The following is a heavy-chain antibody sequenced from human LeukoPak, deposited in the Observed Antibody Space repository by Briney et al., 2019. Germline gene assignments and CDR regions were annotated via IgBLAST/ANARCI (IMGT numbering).Heavy chain of an antibody. CDR3: ARADWDTAMIDY. J-gene: IGHJ4*02. V-gene: IGHV3-21*01. CDR2: ISSSRSYI. D-gene: IGHD5-18*01. Sequence: GGSLRLSCVASGFTFSRYSMNWVRQAPGKGLEWVSSISSSRSYIYYADSVKGRFTISRDNAKNSLYLQMNSLRPEDTAVYYCARADWDTAMIDYWGQGTLVTVSS. CDR1: GFTFSRYS.